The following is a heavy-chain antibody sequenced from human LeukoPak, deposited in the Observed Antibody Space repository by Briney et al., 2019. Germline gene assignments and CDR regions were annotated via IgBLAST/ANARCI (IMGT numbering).Heavy chain of an antibody. CDR1: GFTFSSYA. Sequence: PGGSLRLSCAASGFTFSSYAMSWVRQAPGKGLEWVSAIGTAGDTYYPGSVKGRFTISRENAKNSLYLQMNSLRAGDTAVYYCARGGDGYNYDAFDIWGQGTMVTVSS. J-gene: IGHJ3*02. CDR3: ARGGDGYNYDAFDI. V-gene: IGHV3-13*01. CDR2: IGTAGDT. D-gene: IGHD5-24*01.